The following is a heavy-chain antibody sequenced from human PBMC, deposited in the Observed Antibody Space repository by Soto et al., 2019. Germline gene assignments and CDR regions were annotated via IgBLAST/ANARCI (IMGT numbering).Heavy chain of an antibody. Sequence: QLQLQESGPGLVKPSETLSLTCTVSGGSISSFNYFWGWIRQPPGKGLEWIGSFYYSGNTYYNPSLQSRVTISVDTSKKQCTLTLRSVPAADPAVYYWARGGGTPFNWFGPWCQGTLVTVS. D-gene: IGHD2-15*01. CDR1: GGSISSFNYF. V-gene: IGHV4-39*01. CDR3: ARGGGTPFNWFGP. CDR2: FYYSGNT. J-gene: IGHJ5*02.